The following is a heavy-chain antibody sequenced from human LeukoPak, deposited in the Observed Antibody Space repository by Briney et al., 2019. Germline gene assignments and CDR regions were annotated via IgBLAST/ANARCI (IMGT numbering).Heavy chain of an antibody. CDR2: ISSSSSYI. Sequence: KPGGSLRLSCAASGFTFSSYSMNWVRQAPGKGLEWVSSISSSSSYIYYADSVKGRFTISRDNAKNSLYLQMDSLRAEDTAVYYCARNGDRPTYYFDYWGQGTLVTVSS. J-gene: IGHJ4*02. D-gene: IGHD4-17*01. V-gene: IGHV3-21*01. CDR3: ARNGDRPTYYFDY. CDR1: GFTFSSYS.